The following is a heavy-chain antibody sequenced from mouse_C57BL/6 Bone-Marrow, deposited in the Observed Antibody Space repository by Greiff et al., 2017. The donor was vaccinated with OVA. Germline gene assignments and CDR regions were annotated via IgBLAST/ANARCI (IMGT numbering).Heavy chain of an antibody. CDR1: GYSITSDY. CDR3: ARYSHTVVATDWYFDV. V-gene: IGHV3-8*01. Sequence: ESGPGLAKPSQTLSLTCSVTGYSITSDYWNWIRKFPGNKLEYMGYISYSGSTYYNPSLKSRISITRDTSKNQYYLQLNSVTTEDTATYYCARYSHTVVATDWYFDVWGTGTTVTVSS. CDR2: ISYSGST. J-gene: IGHJ1*03. D-gene: IGHD1-1*01.